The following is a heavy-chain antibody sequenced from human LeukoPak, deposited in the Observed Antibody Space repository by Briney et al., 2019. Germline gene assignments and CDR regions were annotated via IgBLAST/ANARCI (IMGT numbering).Heavy chain of an antibody. CDR1: GYSISSGYY. V-gene: IGHV4-38-2*02. Sequence: PSETLSLTCAVSGYSISSGYYWGWIRQPPGKGLEWIGSIYHSGSTYYNPSLKSRVTISVDTSKNQFSLKLSSVTAADTAVYYCARESAPMPIPWFDPWGQGTLVTVSS. CDR2: IYHSGST. CDR3: ARESAPMPIPWFDP. J-gene: IGHJ5*02. D-gene: IGHD3-16*01.